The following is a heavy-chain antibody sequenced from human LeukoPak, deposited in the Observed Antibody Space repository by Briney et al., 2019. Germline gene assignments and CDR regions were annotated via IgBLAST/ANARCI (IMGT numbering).Heavy chain of an antibody. V-gene: IGHV3-21*01. CDR1: GFTFSSYS. Sequence: GGSLRLSCAASGFTFSSYSMNWVRQAPGKGLEWVSSISGSSSYIYYADSVKGRFTISRDNAKNSLYLQMNSLRAEDTAVYYCAREVMDNLRFGYWGQGTLVTVSS. D-gene: IGHD1-14*01. CDR3: AREVMDNLRFGY. J-gene: IGHJ4*02. CDR2: ISGSSSYI.